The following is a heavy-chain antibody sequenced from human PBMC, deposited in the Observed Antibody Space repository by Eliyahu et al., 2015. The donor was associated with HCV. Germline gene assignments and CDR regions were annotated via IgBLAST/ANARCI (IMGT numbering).Heavy chain of an antibody. V-gene: IGHV4-38-2*01. CDR2: IYHSGST. D-gene: IGHD2-2*01. Sequence: QVQLQESGPGLVKPSETLSLTCAVSGYSISSGYYWGWIRQPPGKGLEWIGSIYHSGSTYYNPSLKSRVTISVXTSKNQFSLKLSSVTAADTAVYYCARGSEYQLPSAEYFQHWGQGTLVTVSS. CDR1: GYSISSGYY. J-gene: IGHJ1*01. CDR3: ARGSEYQLPSAEYFQH.